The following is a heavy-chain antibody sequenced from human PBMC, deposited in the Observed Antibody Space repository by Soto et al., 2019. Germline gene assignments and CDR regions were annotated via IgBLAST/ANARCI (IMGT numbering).Heavy chain of an antibody. CDR3: AMVDNYVTPTPQDV. V-gene: IGHV1-18*01. CDR1: GYIFVNYG. J-gene: IGHJ6*02. CDR2: ISAYSGNT. Sequence: QVQLVQSGEEVRKPGSSVKVSCKASGYIFVNYGIAWVRQAPGQGLEGMGWISAYSGNTHYASKVQGSLTMTTDTSTNTAYMDLESLISDDTAVYYCAMVDNYVTPTPQDVWGQGTTVTVSS. D-gene: IGHD3-16*01.